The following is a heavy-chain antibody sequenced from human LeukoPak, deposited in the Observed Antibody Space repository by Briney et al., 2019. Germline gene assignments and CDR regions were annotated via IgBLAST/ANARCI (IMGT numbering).Heavy chain of an antibody. CDR3: ARSVMVRGVISYYFDY. CDR1: GFAFSSYA. J-gene: IGHJ4*02. V-gene: IGHV3-30*12. Sequence: GGSLRLSSAASGFAFSSYAIHWVRLPPGKGLEWVALMSFDESKKHYADSVKGRFTVSRDNAKNSLYLQMNSLRAEDTAVYYCARSVMVRGVISYYFDYWGQGTLVTVSS. CDR2: MSFDESKK. D-gene: IGHD3-10*01.